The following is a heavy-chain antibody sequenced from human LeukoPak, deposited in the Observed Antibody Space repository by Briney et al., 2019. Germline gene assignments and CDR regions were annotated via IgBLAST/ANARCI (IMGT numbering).Heavy chain of an antibody. CDR1: GYTFTGYY. CDR2: INPNSGGT. J-gene: IGHJ5*02. V-gene: IGHV1-2*02. CDR3: ARGRITMVRGVIITCWFDP. D-gene: IGHD3-10*01. Sequence: ASVKVSCKASGYTFTGYYMHWVRQAPGHGLEWMGWINPNSGGTNYAQKFQGRVTMTRDTSISTAYMELSRLRSDDTAVYYCARGRITMVRGVIITCWFDPWGQGTLVTVSS.